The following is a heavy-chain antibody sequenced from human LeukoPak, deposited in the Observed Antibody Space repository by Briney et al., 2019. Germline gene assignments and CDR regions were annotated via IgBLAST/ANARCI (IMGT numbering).Heavy chain of an antibody. Sequence: GGSLRLSCAASGFTFSSYAMSWVRQAPGKGLEWVSAISGSGGSTYYADSVKGRFTISRDNSKNTLYLQMNSLRAEDTAAYYCATSRDCSSTSCPFDYWGQGTLVTVSS. V-gene: IGHV3-23*01. CDR1: GFTFSSYA. J-gene: IGHJ4*02. CDR3: ATSRDCSSTSCPFDY. CDR2: ISGSGGST. D-gene: IGHD2-2*01.